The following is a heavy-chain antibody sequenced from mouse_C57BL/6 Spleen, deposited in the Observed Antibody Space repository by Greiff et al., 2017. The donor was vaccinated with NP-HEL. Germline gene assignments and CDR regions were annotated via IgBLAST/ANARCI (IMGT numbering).Heavy chain of an antibody. CDR1: GFSLTSYG. J-gene: IGHJ4*01. D-gene: IGHD1-1*01. V-gene: IGHV2-2*01. Sequence: VQLQQSGPGLVQPSQSLSITCTVSGFSLTSYGVHWVRQSPGKGLEWLGVIWSGGSTDYNAAFISRLSISKDNSKSQVFFKMNSLQADDTAIYYCAREYYGSNAMDYWGQGTSVTVSS. CDR2: IWSGGST. CDR3: AREYYGSNAMDY.